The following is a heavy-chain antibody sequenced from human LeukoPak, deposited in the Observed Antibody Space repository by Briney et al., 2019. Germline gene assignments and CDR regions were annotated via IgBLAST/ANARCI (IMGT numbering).Heavy chain of an antibody. V-gene: IGHV4-34*01. J-gene: IGHJ4*02. Sequence: SETLSLTCAVYGGSFSGYYWSWIRQPPGKGLEWIGEINHSGSTNYNPSLKSRVAISVDTSKNQFSLKLSSVTAADTAVYYCARGGRTTGTMVTRYIGYWGQGTLVTVSS. CDR1: GGSFSGYY. CDR3: ARGGRTTGTMVTRYIGY. D-gene: IGHD1-1*01. CDR2: INHSGST.